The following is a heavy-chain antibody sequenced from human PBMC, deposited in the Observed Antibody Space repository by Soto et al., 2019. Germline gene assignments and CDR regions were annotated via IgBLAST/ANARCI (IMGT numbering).Heavy chain of an antibody. Sequence: SVKVSCKASGGTFSSYAISWVRQAPGQGLEWMGGIIPIFGTANYAQKFQGRVTITADESTSTAYMELSSLRSEDTAVYYCAISHDYYDSSGYCGDFWSQGTLVTVSS. J-gene: IGHJ4*02. V-gene: IGHV1-69*13. CDR1: GGTFSSYA. CDR2: IIPIFGTA. D-gene: IGHD3-22*01. CDR3: AISHDYYDSSGYCGDF.